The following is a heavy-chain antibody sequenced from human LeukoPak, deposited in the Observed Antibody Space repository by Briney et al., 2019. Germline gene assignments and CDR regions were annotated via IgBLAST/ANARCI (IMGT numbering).Heavy chain of an antibody. CDR3: LGYCSGGRCYSGGH. CDR2: VSTSGGGR. CDR1: GFTFSTYA. D-gene: IGHD2-15*01. J-gene: IGHJ4*02. Sequence: GGSLRLPCAASGFTFSTYAMSWVRQAPGKGLEWVSTVSTSGGGRYYADAVKGRCSISRSNSNNTQYLQMNSLRAHDPAIDYCLGYCSGGRCYSGGHWGQGTLVTVSS. V-gene: IGHV3-23*01.